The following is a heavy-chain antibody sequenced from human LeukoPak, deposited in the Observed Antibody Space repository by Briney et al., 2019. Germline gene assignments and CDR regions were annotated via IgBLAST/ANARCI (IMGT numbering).Heavy chain of an antibody. CDR2: INHSGST. J-gene: IGHJ3*02. CDR3: ARSIRLWRANAFDI. CDR1: GGSFSGYY. Sequence: PSETLSLTCAVYGGSFSGYYWSWIRQPPGKGLEWIGEINHSGSTNYNPSLKSRVTISVDTSKNQFSLKLSSVTAADTAVYYCARSIRLWRANAFDIWGQGTMVTVSS. D-gene: IGHD1-1*01. V-gene: IGHV4-34*01.